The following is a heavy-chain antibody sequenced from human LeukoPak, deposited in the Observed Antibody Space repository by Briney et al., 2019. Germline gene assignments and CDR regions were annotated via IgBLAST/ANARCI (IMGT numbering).Heavy chain of an antibody. D-gene: IGHD5-12*01. Sequence: GATVKISCKASGYTFTDYYMHWVQQAPGKGLEWMGRVDPEDGETIYAEKFQARVTITADTSTGTAYMELSSLRSEDTAVYYCAADDLDIGYWGQGTLVTVSS. CDR2: VDPEDGET. J-gene: IGHJ4*02. CDR1: GYTFTDYY. V-gene: IGHV1-69-2*01. CDR3: AADDLDIGY.